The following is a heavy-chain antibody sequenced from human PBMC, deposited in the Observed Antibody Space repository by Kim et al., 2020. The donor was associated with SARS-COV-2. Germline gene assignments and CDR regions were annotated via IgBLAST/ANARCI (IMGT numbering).Heavy chain of an antibody. Sequence: SETLSLTCTVSGDSLTSSSYYWGWIRQAPGKGLEWIGSTYYTGSTFYNPSLKSRVTISVDVSKNQFSLRLNSVTAADTAVYYCARSPPRDYYDSTGYYFPVRLPDYWGQGTLVTVSS. CDR2: TYYTGST. D-gene: IGHD3-22*01. V-gene: IGHV4-39*01. CDR3: ARSPPRDYYDSTGYYFPVRLPDY. J-gene: IGHJ4*02. CDR1: GDSLTSSSYY.